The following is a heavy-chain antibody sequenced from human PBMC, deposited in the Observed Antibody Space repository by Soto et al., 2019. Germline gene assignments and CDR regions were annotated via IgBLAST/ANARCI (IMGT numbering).Heavy chain of an antibody. CDR3: AREETAWPLAYGLDV. CDR2: ISSRSDT. V-gene: IGHV3-21*01. CDR1: GFSFSTYS. J-gene: IGHJ6*02. D-gene: IGHD2-21*02. Sequence: GGTLRLSCAASGFSFSTYSMNWVRQAPGKGLEWVSSISSRSDTYYADSVKGRFTISRDNAKNSVSLQMDSLRAEDAAVYYCAREETAWPLAYGLDVWGQGTTVTVSS.